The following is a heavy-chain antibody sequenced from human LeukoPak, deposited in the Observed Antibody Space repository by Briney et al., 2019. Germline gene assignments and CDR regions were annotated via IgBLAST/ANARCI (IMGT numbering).Heavy chain of an antibody. J-gene: IGHJ4*02. CDR3: ALGLVTDY. CDR2: IYSGGST. CDR1: GFTLSNAW. Sequence: PGGSLKLSCAASGFTLSNAWMSWVRQAPGKGLEWVSVIYSGGSTYYADSVKGRFTISRDNSKNTLYLQMNSLRVEDTAVYYCALGLVTDYWGQGTLVTVSS. D-gene: IGHD3-9*01. V-gene: IGHV3-66*01.